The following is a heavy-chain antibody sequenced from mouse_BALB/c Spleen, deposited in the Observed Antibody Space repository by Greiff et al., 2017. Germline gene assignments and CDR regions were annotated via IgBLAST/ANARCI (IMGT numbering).Heavy chain of an antibody. CDR2: IRSKSNNYAT. D-gene: IGHD2-4*01. Sequence: GGGLVQPKGSLKLSCAASGFTFNTNAMNWVRQAPGKGLEWVARIRSKSNNYATYYADSVKDRFTISRDDSQSMLYLQMNNLKTEDTAMYYCVREGDYAWYFDVWGAGTTVTVSS. CDR1: GFTFNTNA. V-gene: IGHV10S3*01. CDR3: VREGDYAWYFDV. J-gene: IGHJ1*01.